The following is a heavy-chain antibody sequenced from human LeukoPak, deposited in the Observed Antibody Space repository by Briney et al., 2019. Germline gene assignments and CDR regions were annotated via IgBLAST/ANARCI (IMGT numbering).Heavy chain of an antibody. CDR1: GYTFTGYY. Sequence: GASVKVSFKASGYTFTGYYMHWVRQAPGQGLEWMGWINPNGGGTNYAQKFQGRVTMTRDTSISTAYMELSRLRSDDTAVYYCARAYSGYGDDYWAQGPLVTVSS. CDR2: INPNGGGT. J-gene: IGHJ4*02. D-gene: IGHD5-12*01. V-gene: IGHV1-2*02. CDR3: ARAYSGYGDDY.